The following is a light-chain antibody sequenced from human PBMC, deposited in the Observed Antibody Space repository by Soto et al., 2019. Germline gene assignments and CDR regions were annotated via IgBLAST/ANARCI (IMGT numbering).Light chain of an antibody. V-gene: IGKV3-11*01. CDR1: QSVSSS. J-gene: IGKJ4*01. CDR2: ATS. CDR3: QQRSDWPPSLT. Sequence: EIVLTQSPATLSLSPGERATLSCRASQSVSSSLAWYQHKPGQAPRLLIYATSHRATDIPTRFSGSGSETDFTLTISSLEPEDFAVYYCQQRSDWPPSLTFRGGTKVEIK.